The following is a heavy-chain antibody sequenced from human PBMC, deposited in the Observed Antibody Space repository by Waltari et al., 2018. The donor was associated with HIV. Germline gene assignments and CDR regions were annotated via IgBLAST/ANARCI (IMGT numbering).Heavy chain of an antibody. Sequence: EVQLVESGGGLVKPGGYLRLSCVASGFTFSNYWMHWVRQGPGKGMVWVSRINGDVSRILYAGSVKGRFTISRDNARNTLYLQMNSLRAEDTAVYYCARRHSSEGILDYWGQGILVTVSS. CDR3: ARRHSSEGILDY. D-gene: IGHD6-19*01. J-gene: IGHJ4*02. CDR1: GFTFSNYW. CDR2: INGDVSRI. V-gene: IGHV3-74*01.